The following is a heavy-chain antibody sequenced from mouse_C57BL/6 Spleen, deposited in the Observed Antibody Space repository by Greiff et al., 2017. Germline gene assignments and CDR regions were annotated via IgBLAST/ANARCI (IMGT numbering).Heavy chain of an antibody. J-gene: IGHJ1*03. CDR2: IYPGDGDT. CDR1: GYAFSSYW. CDR3: ARVGSSYWYGDV. V-gene: IGHV1-80*01. D-gene: IGHD1-1*01. Sequence: QVQLQQSGPELVKPGASVKISCKASGYAFSSYWMNWVKQRPGKGLEWIGRIYPGDGDTNYNGKFKGKATLTADKSSSTAYMQLSSLTSEDSAVYVCARVGSSYWYGDVWGTGTTVTVSS.